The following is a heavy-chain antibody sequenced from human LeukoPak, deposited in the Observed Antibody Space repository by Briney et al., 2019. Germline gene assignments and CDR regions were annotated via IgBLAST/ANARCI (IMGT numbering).Heavy chain of an antibody. D-gene: IGHD4/OR15-4a*01. V-gene: IGHV4-39*01. CDR2: IFYSGST. CDR1: GGAISSSSYY. CDR3: GRHQTMYYGMDV. Sequence: SETLSLTCTVSGGAISSSSYYWGWIRQPPGEGLEWIGSIFYSGSTYYNPSLKSRVTISVYTSKNQFSLKLSSVTAADTAVYYCGRHQTMYYGMDVWGQGTTVTVSS. J-gene: IGHJ6*02.